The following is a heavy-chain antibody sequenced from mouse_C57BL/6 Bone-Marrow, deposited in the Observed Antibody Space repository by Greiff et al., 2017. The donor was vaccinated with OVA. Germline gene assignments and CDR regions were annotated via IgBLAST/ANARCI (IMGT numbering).Heavy chain of an antibody. Sequence: EVKVVESGGDLVKPGGSLKLSCAASGFTFSSYGMSWVRQTPDKRLEWVATISSGGSYTYYPDSVKGRFTISRDNAKNTLYLQMSSLKSEDTAMYYCARGMRYYAMDYWGQGTSVTVSS. CDR2: ISSGGSYT. J-gene: IGHJ4*01. V-gene: IGHV5-6*01. CDR3: ARGMRYYAMDY. CDR1: GFTFSSYG.